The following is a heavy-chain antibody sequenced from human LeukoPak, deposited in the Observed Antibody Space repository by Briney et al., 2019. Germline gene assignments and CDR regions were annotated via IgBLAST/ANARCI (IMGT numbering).Heavy chain of an antibody. CDR3: ARWPYSSSYYFDY. CDR1: GFTFSSFW. J-gene: IGHJ4*02. Sequence: GGSLRLSCAASGFTFSSFWMSWVRQAPGKGLEWVANINQDGSGKYFVDSVKGRFTISRDNAKNSLYLQMNSLRAEDTAVYYCARWPYSSSYYFDYWGQGTLVTVSS. CDR2: INQDGSGK. D-gene: IGHD6-6*01. V-gene: IGHV3-7*01.